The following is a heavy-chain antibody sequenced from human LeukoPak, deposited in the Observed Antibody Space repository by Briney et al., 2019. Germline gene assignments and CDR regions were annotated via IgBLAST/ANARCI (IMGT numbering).Heavy chain of an antibody. CDR3: ATTSYYDSSGYVRY. Sequence: PGGSLRLSCAASGFTVSSNYMSWVRQAPGKGLEWVSVIYSGGSTYYADSVKGRFTISRDNSKNTLYLQMNSLRAEDTAVYYCATTSYYDSSGYVRYWGQGTLVTVSS. V-gene: IGHV3-66*01. D-gene: IGHD3-22*01. CDR1: GFTVSSNY. J-gene: IGHJ4*02. CDR2: IYSGGST.